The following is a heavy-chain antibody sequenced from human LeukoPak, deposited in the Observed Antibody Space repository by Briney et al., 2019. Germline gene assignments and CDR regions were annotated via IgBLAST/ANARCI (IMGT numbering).Heavy chain of an antibody. V-gene: IGHV6-1*01. D-gene: IGHD6-19*01. Sequence: SQTLSVTCDISGDSVSSINGAWNWIRQSPSRGLEWLGGTYYRSKWYNEYAESMKGRMTITPDTSNNRFSLQLNSVTPDDTAVYYCARDLANTGWYTFDYWGQGTLVTVSS. CDR2: TYYRSKWYN. CDR1: GDSVSSINGA. CDR3: ARDLANTGWYTFDY. J-gene: IGHJ4*02.